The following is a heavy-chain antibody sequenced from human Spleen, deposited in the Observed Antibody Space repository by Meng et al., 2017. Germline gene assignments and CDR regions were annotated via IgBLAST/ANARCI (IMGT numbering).Heavy chain of an antibody. D-gene: IGHD6-19*01. CDR3: AKYSSGPFDY. J-gene: IGHJ4*02. V-gene: IGHV1-2*06. CDR1: GYTFTGNY. CDR2: INPNNGGT. Sequence: VPLVQSGAEVKKPGASVKVSCKASGYTFTGNYIHWVRQAPGQGLEWMGRINPNNGGTNYAQKFQGRVTMTRDTSISTAYMDLSGLTSDDTAVYYCAKYSSGPFDYWGQGTLVTVSS.